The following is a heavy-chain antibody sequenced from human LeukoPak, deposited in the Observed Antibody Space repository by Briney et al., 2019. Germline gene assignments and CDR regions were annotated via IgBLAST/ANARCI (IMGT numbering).Heavy chain of an antibody. CDR1: GGSFSGYY. Sequence: SETLSHTCAVYGGSFSGYYWSWFRQPPGKGLEWIGEINHSGSTNYNPSLKSRVTISVDTSKNQFSLKLSSVTAADTAVYYCARCYYDSSGLDYCGQGTLVTVSS. J-gene: IGHJ4*02. CDR2: INHSGST. D-gene: IGHD3-22*01. V-gene: IGHV4-34*01. CDR3: ARCYYDSSGLDY.